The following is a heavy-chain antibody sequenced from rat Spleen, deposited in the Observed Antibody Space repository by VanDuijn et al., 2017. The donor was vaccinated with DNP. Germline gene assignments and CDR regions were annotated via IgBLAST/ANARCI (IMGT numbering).Heavy chain of an antibody. Sequence: EVQLVESGGGLVQPGRSLKLSCAASGFTFSDYYMAWVRQAPTKGLEWVASISTGGGNTYYRDSVKGRFTISRDYARSTLYLQMDSLRSEDTATYYCATSSYYGYDYGFGYWGQGTLVTVSS. CDR1: GFTFSDYY. CDR3: ATSSYYGYDYGFGY. CDR2: ISTGGGNT. V-gene: IGHV5-25*01. J-gene: IGHJ3*01. D-gene: IGHD1-7*01.